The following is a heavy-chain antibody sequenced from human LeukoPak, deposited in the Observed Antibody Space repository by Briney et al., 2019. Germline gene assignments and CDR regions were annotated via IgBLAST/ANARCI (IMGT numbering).Heavy chain of an antibody. CDR2: IYYTGNT. CDR1: GGSISSYY. J-gene: IGHJ4*02. CDR3: ARHTYSGTLRVFDF. V-gene: IGHV4-59*08. D-gene: IGHD1-26*01. Sequence: SETLSLTCTVSGGSISSYYWVWIRQPPGRGLEWIGYIYYTGNTNYNPSLNNRVTISLDTSKKQFSLKLSSVTAADTAVYYCARHTYSGTLRVFDFWGQGNLVTVSS.